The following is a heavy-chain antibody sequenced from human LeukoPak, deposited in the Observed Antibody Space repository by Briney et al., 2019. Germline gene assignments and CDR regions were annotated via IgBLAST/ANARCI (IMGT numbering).Heavy chain of an antibody. Sequence: GGSLRLSCAASGFTFSSSAMNWVRQAPGKGLEWISYIGSSGSTMYYADSVKGRFTISRDNAKNSLYLQMNSLRAEDTAVYYCAELSITMIGGVWGKGTTVTISS. CDR1: GFTFSSSA. CDR2: IGSSGSTM. CDR3: AELSITMIGGV. J-gene: IGHJ6*04. D-gene: IGHD3-10*02. V-gene: IGHV3-48*03.